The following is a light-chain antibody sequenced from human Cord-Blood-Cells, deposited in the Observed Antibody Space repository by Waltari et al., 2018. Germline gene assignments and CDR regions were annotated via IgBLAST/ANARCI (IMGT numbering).Light chain of an antibody. CDR3: QQYYSTPLT. CDR1: QSVLYSSNNKNY. V-gene: IGKV4-1*01. CDR2: WAT. Sequence: DIVMTQSPDSLAVSLGERATINCKSSQSVLYSSNNKNYLAWYQQKPGQPPKLLIYWATTREPGVPDRFSGSGSGTAFTLTISSLQAEDVAVYYCQQYYSTPLTFGGGTKVEIK. J-gene: IGKJ4*01.